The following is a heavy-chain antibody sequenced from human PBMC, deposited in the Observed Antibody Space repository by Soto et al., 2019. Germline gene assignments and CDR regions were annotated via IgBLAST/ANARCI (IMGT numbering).Heavy chain of an antibody. V-gene: IGHV1-2*04. Sequence: EASVKVSCKASGYTFTGYYMHWVRQAPGQGLEWMGWINPNSGGTNYAQKFQGWVTMTRDTSISTAYMELSRLRSDDTAVYYCAREDITGKYRTYGMDVWGQGTTVTVS. CDR3: AREDITGKYRTYGMDV. CDR2: INPNSGGT. D-gene: IGHD1-20*01. J-gene: IGHJ6*02. CDR1: GYTFTGYY.